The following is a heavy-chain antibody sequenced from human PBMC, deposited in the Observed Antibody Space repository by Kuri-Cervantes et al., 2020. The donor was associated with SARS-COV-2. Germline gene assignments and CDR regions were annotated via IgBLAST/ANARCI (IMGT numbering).Heavy chain of an antibody. V-gene: IGHV1-69*13. J-gene: IGHJ4*02. D-gene: IGHD3-16*01. CDR3: AREAGDRESYSDY. CDR1: GDTFSSYA. CDR2: IIPIFGTA. Sequence: SVKVSCKASGDTFSSYAISWVRQAPGQGLEWMGGIIPIFGTANYAQKFQGRVTITADESTSTAYMELSSLRSEDTAVYYCAREAGDRESYSDYWGQGTLVTVSS.